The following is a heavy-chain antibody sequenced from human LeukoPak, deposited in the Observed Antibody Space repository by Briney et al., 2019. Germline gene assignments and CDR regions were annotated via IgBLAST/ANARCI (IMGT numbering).Heavy chain of an antibody. CDR3: ARGDGYNDAEYLQH. CDR2: ISESSSFI. V-gene: IGHV3-21*01. Sequence: GGSLRLSCAASGFTFRNYNMNWVRQAPGKGLEGVSSISESSSFIQYADSLKGRFAISRDNAKNSLYLQMNSLRAEDTAVYYCARGDGYNDAEYLQHWGQGTLVTVS. D-gene: IGHD5-24*01. CDR1: GFTFRNYN. J-gene: IGHJ1*01.